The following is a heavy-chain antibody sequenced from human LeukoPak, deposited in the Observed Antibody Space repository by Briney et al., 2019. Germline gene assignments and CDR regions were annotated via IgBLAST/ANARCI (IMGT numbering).Heavy chain of an antibody. J-gene: IGHJ4*02. CDR1: GGSISSGGYY. Sequence: PSETLSLTCTVSGGSISSGGYYWSWIRQHPGKGLEWIGYIYYSGSTYYNPSLKSRVTISVDTSKNQFSLKLSSVTAADTAVYYCARDLSGSCYIDYWGQGTLVTVSS. CDR3: ARDLSGSCYIDY. D-gene: IGHD3-10*01. V-gene: IGHV4-31*03. CDR2: IYYSGST.